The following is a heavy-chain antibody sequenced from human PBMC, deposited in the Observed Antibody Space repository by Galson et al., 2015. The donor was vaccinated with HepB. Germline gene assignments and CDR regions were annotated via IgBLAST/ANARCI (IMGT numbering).Heavy chain of an antibody. CDR3: ARGLEGYSYGSDY. Sequence: SVKVSCKASGYSFTGYYMHWVRQAPGQGLEWMGRINPNSGCTNYAQKFQGRVTMTRDTSISTAYMELSRLRSDDTAVYYCARGLEGYSYGSDYWGQGTLVTVSS. CDR2: INPNSGCT. CDR1: GYSFTGYY. V-gene: IGHV1-2*06. J-gene: IGHJ4*02. D-gene: IGHD5-18*01.